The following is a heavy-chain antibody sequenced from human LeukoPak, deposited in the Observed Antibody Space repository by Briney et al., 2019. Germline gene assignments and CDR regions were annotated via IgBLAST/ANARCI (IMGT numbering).Heavy chain of an antibody. CDR3: ARDLGYGSYFYYYLDV. CDR2: IHASGNT. CDR1: GGSISSYY. J-gene: IGHJ6*03. D-gene: IGHD5-18*01. V-gene: IGHV4-4*07. Sequence: PSETLSLTCTVSGGSISSYYWTWIRQPAGKGLEYLGRIHASGNTYYNPSLNSRVAISIDTSKNQFSLKVSSVAAADTAVYYCARDLGYGSYFYYYLDVWGKGTTVTVSS.